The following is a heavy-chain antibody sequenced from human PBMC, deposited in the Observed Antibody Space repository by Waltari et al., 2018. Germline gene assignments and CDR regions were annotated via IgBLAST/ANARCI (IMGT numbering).Heavy chain of an antibody. Sequence: QVQLVQSGAEVQKPGSSVKVSCKASGGTFSSYAISWVRQAPGQGLEWMGGIIPIIGIANHAQKFQGRVTITADKSTSTAYMELSSLRDEDTSVYDCADDYGGNSDLGYWGQGTLVTVSS. CDR3: ADDYGGNSDLGY. V-gene: IGHV1-69*10. J-gene: IGHJ4*02. CDR1: GGTFSSYA. CDR2: IIPIIGIA. D-gene: IGHD2-21*02.